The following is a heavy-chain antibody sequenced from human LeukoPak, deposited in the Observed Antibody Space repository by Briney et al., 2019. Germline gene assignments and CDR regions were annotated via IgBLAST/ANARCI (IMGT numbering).Heavy chain of an antibody. J-gene: IGHJ3*01. CDR1: GFIFSSHW. CDR3: VRGSAAAKNAFDV. D-gene: IGHD6-13*01. Sequence: YPGGSLRLSCTASGFIFSSHWMHWVRQAPGKGLVWVSRINTDGSNSNYATSVKGRFTMSRDNALNTLYLQMSSLTAEDTAVYYCVRGSAAAKNAFDVWGQGTTVSVSS. V-gene: IGHV3-74*01. CDR2: INTDGSNS.